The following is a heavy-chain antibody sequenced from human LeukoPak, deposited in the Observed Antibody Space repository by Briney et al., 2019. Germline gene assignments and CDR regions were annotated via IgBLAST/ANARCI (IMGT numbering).Heavy chain of an antibody. D-gene: IGHD4-17*01. CDR2: INHSGST. CDR3: CVHTVTTAY. Sequence: SETLSLTCAVYGGSFSGYYWSWIRQPPGKGLEWIGEINHSGSTNYNPSLKSRVTISVDTSKNQFSLKLSSVTAADTAVYYCCVHTVTTAYWGQGTLVTASS. J-gene: IGHJ4*02. V-gene: IGHV4-34*01. CDR1: GGSFSGYY.